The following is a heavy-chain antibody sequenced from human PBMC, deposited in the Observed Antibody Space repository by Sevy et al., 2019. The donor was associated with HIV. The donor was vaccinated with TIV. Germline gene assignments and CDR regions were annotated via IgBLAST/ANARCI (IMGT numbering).Heavy chain of an antibody. D-gene: IGHD2-2*01. V-gene: IGHV3-48*03. Sequence: GGSLRLSCADSGFTFSSYEMNWVRQAPGKGLEWVSYISSSGSTIYYADSVKGRFTISRDNAKNSLYLQMNSLRAEDTAVYYCARVGYCSSTSCFHFDYWGQGTLVTVSS. CDR1: GFTFSSYE. J-gene: IGHJ4*02. CDR2: ISSSGSTI. CDR3: ARVGYCSSTSCFHFDY.